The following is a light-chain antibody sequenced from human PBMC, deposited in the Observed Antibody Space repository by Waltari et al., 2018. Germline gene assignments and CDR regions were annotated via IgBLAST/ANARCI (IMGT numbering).Light chain of an antibody. CDR1: SRDVGAYNR. CDR2: EVS. V-gene: IGLV2-14*01. Sequence: QSALTQPASVSGSPGQSITISCTGTSRDVGAYNRVSWYQQHPGKAPKLMIYEVSNRPSGLSNRFSGSKSGNTASLTISGLQPEDEADYYCSSYTTYTTLWVFGGGTKLTVL. J-gene: IGLJ3*02. CDR3: SSYTTYTTLWV.